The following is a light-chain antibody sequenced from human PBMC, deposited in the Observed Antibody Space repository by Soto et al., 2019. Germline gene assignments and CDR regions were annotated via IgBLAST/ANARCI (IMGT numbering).Light chain of an antibody. Sequence: EILMTQSPATLSVSPGERATLSCRASQSVSHNLAWYQQKPGQAPRLLFYGASTRAIGTPARFSGSGSGTDFTLTTSSLPSEDFAVYYWQQSNNWPYTFGQGTKLEIK. CDR3: QQSNNWPYT. J-gene: IGKJ2*01. V-gene: IGKV3-15*01. CDR2: GAS. CDR1: QSVSHN.